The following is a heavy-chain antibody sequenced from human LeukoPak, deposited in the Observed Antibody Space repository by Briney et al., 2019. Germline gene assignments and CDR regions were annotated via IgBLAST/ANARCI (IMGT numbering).Heavy chain of an antibody. CDR2: ISYDGSNK. D-gene: IGHD6-13*01. CDR3: AKVDYLGESAAGYYFDY. J-gene: IGHJ4*02. CDR1: GFTFSSYG. Sequence: PGRSLRLSCAASGFTFSSYGMHWVRQAPGKGLEWVAVISYDGSNKYYADSAKGRFTISRDNSKNTLYLQMNSLRAEDTAVYYCAKVDYLGESAAGYYFDYWGQGTLVTVSS. V-gene: IGHV3-30*18.